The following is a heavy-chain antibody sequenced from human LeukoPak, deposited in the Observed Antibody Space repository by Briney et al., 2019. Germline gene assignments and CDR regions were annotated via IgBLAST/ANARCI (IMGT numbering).Heavy chain of an antibody. CDR2: IWYDGSNK. Sequence: GGSLRLSCAASGFTFSSYGMHWVRQTPGKGLEWVAVIWYDGSNKYYADSVKGRFTISRDNSKNTLYLQMNSLRAEDTAVYYCAKDKAAIDYFDYWGQGTLVTVSS. CDR3: AKDKAAIDYFDY. V-gene: IGHV3-33*06. D-gene: IGHD2-2*02. CDR1: GFTFSSYG. J-gene: IGHJ4*02.